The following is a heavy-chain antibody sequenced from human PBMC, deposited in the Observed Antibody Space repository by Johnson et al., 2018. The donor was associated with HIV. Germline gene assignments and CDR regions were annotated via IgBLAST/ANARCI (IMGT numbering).Heavy chain of an antibody. CDR2: IYSGGST. CDR1: GFTVSSNY. Sequence: EQLVESGGGLVQPGGSLRLSCAASGFTVSSNYMRWVRQAPGKGLEWVSVIYSGGSTYYADSVKGRFTISRDNSKNTLYLQRISLRAEDTAVYYCARDFLRGIVGATGAFDIWGQGTMVTVSS. V-gene: IGHV3-66*02. CDR3: ARDFLRGIVGATGAFDI. J-gene: IGHJ3*02. D-gene: IGHD1-26*01.